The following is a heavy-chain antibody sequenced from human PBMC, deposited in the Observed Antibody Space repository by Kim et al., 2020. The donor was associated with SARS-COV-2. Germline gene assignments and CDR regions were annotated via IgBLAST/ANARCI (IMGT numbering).Heavy chain of an antibody. D-gene: IGHD3-10*02. CDR2: ISDISSYI. CDR3: ARSMTYHGVAPLRLCAT. CDR1: GFAFSAYS. Sequence: GGSLRLSCAASGFAFSAYSMNWVHQAPGKGLEWVSSISDISSYIYHADSVKGRFTISRDNAQNALYLQMHNVRAEDTAVYYCARSMTYHGVAPLRLCATWGRGTGVSV. V-gene: IGHV3-21*04. J-gene: IGHJ4*02.